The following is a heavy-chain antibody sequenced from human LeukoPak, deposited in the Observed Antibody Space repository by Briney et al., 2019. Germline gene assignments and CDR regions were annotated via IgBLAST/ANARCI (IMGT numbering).Heavy chain of an antibody. CDR2: INPSAYST. CDR3: ARGTRVISPSTKLGIGRYFDY. D-gene: IGHD7-27*01. Sequence: ASVKVSCKASGYTFTSYYMHWVRQAPGQGLEWMGIINPSAYSTIYAQKFQGRVTMTWDMSTSTVDMDLSSLRAEDTAVYYCARGTRVISPSTKLGIGRYFDYWGQGTLSPSPQ. CDR1: GYTFTSYY. V-gene: IGHV1-46*01. J-gene: IGHJ4*02.